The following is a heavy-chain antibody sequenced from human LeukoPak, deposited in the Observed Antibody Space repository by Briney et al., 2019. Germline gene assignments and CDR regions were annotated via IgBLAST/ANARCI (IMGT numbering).Heavy chain of an antibody. CDR2: TYHWSKWFN. D-gene: IGHD5-24*01. CDR1: GDSVTSGI. CDR3: ARDWVYKIDY. J-gene: IGHJ4*02. V-gene: IGHV6-1*01. Sequence: SQTLSLTCAISGDSVTSGIWNWIRQSPSRGLEWLGRTYHWSKWFNDYAVSVESRMTINADTSRNQFSLQLNSVTPEDTAVYYCARDWVYKIDYWGRGTLVTVSS.